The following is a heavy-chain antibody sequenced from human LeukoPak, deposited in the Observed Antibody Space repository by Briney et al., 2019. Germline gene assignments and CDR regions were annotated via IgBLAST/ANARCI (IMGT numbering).Heavy chain of an antibody. CDR1: GISFSSYG. Sequence: PGGSLRLSCAASGISFSSYGMNWVRQAPGKGLEWISCISSSGTTMYYADSVKGRFTISRDNAKNSLYLQMNSLRAEDTAVYYCARGFRDTAMFLDYWGQGTLVTVSS. J-gene: IGHJ4*02. D-gene: IGHD5-18*01. V-gene: IGHV3-48*03. CDR2: ISSSGTTM. CDR3: ARGFRDTAMFLDY.